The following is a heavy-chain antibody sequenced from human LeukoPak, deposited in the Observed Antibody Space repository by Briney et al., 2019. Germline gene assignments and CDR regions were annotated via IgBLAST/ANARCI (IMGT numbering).Heavy chain of an antibody. CDR1: GGSISSGDYY. CDR3: ARDPAYGGNPGFDY. CDR2: IYYSEST. Sequence: SETLSLTCTVSGGSISSGDYYWRWIRQPPGNGREWIGYIYYSESTYYNPSLKSRVTISVDTSKNQFSLKLSSVTAADTAVYYCARDPAYGGNPGFDYWGQGTLVTVSS. D-gene: IGHD4-23*01. J-gene: IGHJ4*02. V-gene: IGHV4-30-4*08.